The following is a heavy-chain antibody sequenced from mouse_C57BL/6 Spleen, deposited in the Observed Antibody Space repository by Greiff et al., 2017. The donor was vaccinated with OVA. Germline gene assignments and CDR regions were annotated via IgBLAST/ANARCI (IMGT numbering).Heavy chain of an antibody. CDR2: IRNKANGYTT. CDR1: GFTFTDYY. Sequence: VQLKESGGGLVQPGGSLSLSCAASGFTFTDYYMSWVRQPPGKALEWLGFIRNKANGYTTEYSASVKGRFTISRDNSQSILYLQMNALRAEDSATYYCARSRGYAMDYWGQGTSVTVSS. J-gene: IGHJ4*01. CDR3: ARSRGYAMDY. V-gene: IGHV7-3*01.